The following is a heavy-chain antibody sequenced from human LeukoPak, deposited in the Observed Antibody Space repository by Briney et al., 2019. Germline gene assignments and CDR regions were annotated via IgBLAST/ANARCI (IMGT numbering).Heavy chain of an antibody. CDR2: IRYDGSNK. CDR3: ARDRYYYDSSAYYLGFDY. CDR1: GFTFSSYG. V-gene: IGHV3-30*02. Sequence: GGSLRLSCAASGFTFSSYGMHWVRQAPGKGLEWVAFIRYDGSNKYYADSVKGRFTISRDNSKNTLYLHMNSLRAEDTAVYYCARDRYYYDSSAYYLGFDYWGQGTLVTVSS. D-gene: IGHD3-22*01. J-gene: IGHJ4*02.